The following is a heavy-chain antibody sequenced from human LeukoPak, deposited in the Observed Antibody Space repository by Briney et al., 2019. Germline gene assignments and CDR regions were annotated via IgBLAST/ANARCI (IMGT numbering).Heavy chain of an antibody. D-gene: IGHD2-15*01. CDR2: IKQDGSGK. J-gene: IGHJ4*02. CDR1: GFTFSVFW. Sequence: GGSLRLSCAASGFTFSVFWMSGVRQAPGKGREWVANIKQDGSGKYYVGSVKGRFTISRDNDNNSMYLQINSLRAEDTAVYYCARYHGGYFAYWGQGTLVTVSS. CDR3: ARYHGGYFAY. V-gene: IGHV3-7*01.